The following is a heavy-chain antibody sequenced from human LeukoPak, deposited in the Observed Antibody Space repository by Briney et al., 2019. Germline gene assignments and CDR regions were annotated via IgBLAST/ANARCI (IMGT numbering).Heavy chain of an antibody. V-gene: IGHV3-23*01. J-gene: IGHJ6*03. CDR2: ISGSGGST. D-gene: IGHD3-16*01. CDR3: AKFKRMTLGGVYYYMDV. Sequence: GGSLRLSCAASGLTFSSYAMSWVRQAPGKGLEWVSAISGSGGSTYYADSVKGRFTISRDNSKNTLYLQMNSLRAEDTAVYYCAKFKRMTLGGVYYYMDVWGKGTTVTVSS. CDR1: GLTFSSYA.